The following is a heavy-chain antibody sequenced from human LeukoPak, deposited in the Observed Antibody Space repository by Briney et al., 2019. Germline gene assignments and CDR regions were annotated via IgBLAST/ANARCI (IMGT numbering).Heavy chain of an antibody. Sequence: QPGGSLRLSCAASGFTFSSYKMYWVRQAPGKGLVWVSRLNENGITNYADSVKGRFAISSDNAKSTLFLQMNSLRVDDTAVYYCVRQDISQALYAFDIWGQGTMVTVSS. CDR2: LNENGIT. CDR1: GFTFSSYK. V-gene: IGHV3-74*01. D-gene: IGHD3-9*01. J-gene: IGHJ3*02. CDR3: VRQDISQALYAFDI.